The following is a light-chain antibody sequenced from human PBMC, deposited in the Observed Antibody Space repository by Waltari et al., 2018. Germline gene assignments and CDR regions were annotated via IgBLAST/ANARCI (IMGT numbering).Light chain of an antibody. CDR2: DVS. V-gene: IGLV2-11*01. CDR1: SSDVGGYNY. J-gene: IGLJ2*01. Sequence: QSALTQPRSVSGSPGQSVTISCTGTSSDVGGYNYVSWYQQHPGKAPKLMIYDVSKRPSGVPDRVSGSKSGNTASRTISGLQAEDEADYYCCSYAGSYTVFGGGTKLTVL. CDR3: CSYAGSYTV.